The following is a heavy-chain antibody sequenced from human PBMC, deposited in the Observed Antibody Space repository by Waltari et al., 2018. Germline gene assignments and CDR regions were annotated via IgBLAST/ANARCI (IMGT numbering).Heavy chain of an antibody. D-gene: IGHD3-22*01. CDR1: GFTLSRYW. V-gene: IGHV3-7*01. Sequence: EVQLVESGGGLVQPGGSLRLSCAASGFTLSRYWMSWVRQAPGKGPGWVANIMKDGSEEYYVDSVRGRFTISRDNAKNSLYLQMNSLRPEDTAVYYGARDQWFAFDIWGHGTMVTVSS. J-gene: IGHJ3*02. CDR3: ARDQWFAFDI. CDR2: IMKDGSEE.